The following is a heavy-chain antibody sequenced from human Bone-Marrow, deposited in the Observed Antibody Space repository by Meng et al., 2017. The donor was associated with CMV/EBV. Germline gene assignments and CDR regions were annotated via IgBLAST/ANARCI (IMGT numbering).Heavy chain of an antibody. D-gene: IGHD3-10*01. CDR1: GYTFTGYY. J-gene: IGHJ6*02. CDR3: ASAMVRTVTTYYYYLYGLDV. V-gene: IGHV1-2*02. Sequence: ASVKVSCKASGYTFTGYYMHWVRQAPGQGLEWMGWINPNSGGTNYAQKFQGRVTMTRDTSISTAYMELSSLKSDDTAVYYCASAMVRTVTTYYYYLYGLDVWVQGTTVTVSS. CDR2: INPNSGGT.